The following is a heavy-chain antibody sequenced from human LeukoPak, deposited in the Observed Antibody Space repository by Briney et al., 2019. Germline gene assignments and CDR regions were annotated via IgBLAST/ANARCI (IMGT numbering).Heavy chain of an antibody. CDR3: TTSITMIVVARGAFDI. CDR2: IKSKTDGGTT. J-gene: IGHJ3*02. V-gene: IGHV3-15*01. D-gene: IGHD3-22*01. Sequence: GGSLRLSCAASGFTFSNAWMSWVRQARGKGLEWVGRIKSKTDGGTTDYAAPVKGRFTISRDDSKNTLYLQMNSLKTEDTAVYYCTTSITMIVVARGAFDIWGQGTMVTVSS. CDR1: GFTFSNAW.